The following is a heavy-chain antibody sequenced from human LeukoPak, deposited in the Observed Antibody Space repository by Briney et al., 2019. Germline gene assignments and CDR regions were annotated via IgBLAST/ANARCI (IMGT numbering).Heavy chain of an antibody. CDR2: IYTSGST. D-gene: IGHD6-13*01. V-gene: IGHV4-61*02. CDR1: GGSISSGSYY. Sequence: KPSETLSLTCTVSGGSISSGSYYWSWIRQPAGKGLEWIGRIYTSGSTNYNPSLKSRVTISVDTSKDQFSLKLSSVTAADTAVYYCARDRSSSWYLDAFDIWGQGTMVTVSS. J-gene: IGHJ3*02. CDR3: ARDRSSSWYLDAFDI.